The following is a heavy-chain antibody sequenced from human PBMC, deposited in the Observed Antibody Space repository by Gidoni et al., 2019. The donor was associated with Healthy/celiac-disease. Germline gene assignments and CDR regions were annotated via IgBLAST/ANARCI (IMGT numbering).Heavy chain of an antibody. CDR1: GGPFSSYA. Sequence: QVQLVQSGAEVKKPGSSVKVSCKASGGPFSSYAIRWVRQAPGQGLGWMGGIIPIFGTANYAKKFQGRVTITADESTSTAYMELSSLRSEDTAVYYCARAPGVVAVGNYYYYGMDVWGQGTTVTVSS. D-gene: IGHD2-15*01. CDR2: IIPIFGTA. CDR3: ARAPGVVAVGNYYYYGMDV. V-gene: IGHV1-69*01. J-gene: IGHJ6*02.